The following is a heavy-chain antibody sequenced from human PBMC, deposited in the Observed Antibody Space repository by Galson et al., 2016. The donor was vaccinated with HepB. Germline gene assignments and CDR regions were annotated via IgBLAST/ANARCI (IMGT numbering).Heavy chain of an antibody. CDR1: GFRFNSYG. J-gene: IGHJ4*02. Sequence: SLRLSCAASGFRFNSYGMHWVRQAPGKGLEWVAVTWYDTSNTYYADSVRGRFSIYRDNSKNTLYLQMNSLRAEDTAIYYCGKDIVWSGYARGVDFWGQGTLVAVSS. CDR3: GKDIVWSGYARGVDF. D-gene: IGHD3-3*01. V-gene: IGHV3-33*06. CDR2: TWYDTSNT.